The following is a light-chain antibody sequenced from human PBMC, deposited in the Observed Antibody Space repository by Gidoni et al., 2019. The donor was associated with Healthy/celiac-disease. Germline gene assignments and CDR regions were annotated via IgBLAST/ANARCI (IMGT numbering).Light chain of an antibody. Sequence: EIVLTQSPGTLSLSPGERATLSCRASQSVSSSYLAWYQQKPGHAPRLLIYGASSRATGIPDRFSGSWSGTDFTLTISRLEPEDFAVYYCQQYGSSSWTFXQXTKVEIK. V-gene: IGKV3-20*01. CDR3: QQYGSSSWT. J-gene: IGKJ1*01. CDR2: GAS. CDR1: QSVSSSY.